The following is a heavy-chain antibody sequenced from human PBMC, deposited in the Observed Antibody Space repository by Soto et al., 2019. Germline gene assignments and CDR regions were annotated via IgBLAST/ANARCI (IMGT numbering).Heavy chain of an antibody. CDR3: AIGGVFGYSSSWPSLDY. V-gene: IGHV1-18*01. Sequence: ASVNVSCKASGYTFTSYGISWVRQAPGQGLEWMGWISAYNGNTNYAQKLQGRVTMTTDTSTSTAYMELRSLRSDDTAVYYCAIGGVFGYSSSWPSLDYWGQGTLVTVSS. J-gene: IGHJ4*02. D-gene: IGHD6-13*01. CDR1: GYTFTSYG. CDR2: ISAYNGNT.